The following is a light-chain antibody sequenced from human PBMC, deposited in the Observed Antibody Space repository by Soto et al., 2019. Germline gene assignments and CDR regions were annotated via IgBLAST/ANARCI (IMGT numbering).Light chain of an antibody. CDR2: RNN. V-gene: IGLV1-47*01. CDR3: AAWADSLRGPV. Sequence: QSVLTQPPSASGTPGQRVTISCSGSSSNIGSNYVYWYQQLPGTAPKLLIYRNNQRPSGVPDRFSGSKSDTSASLAISGLGSEDGADHYCAAWADSLRGPVFGGGTQLTVL. CDR1: SSNIGSNY. J-gene: IGLJ7*01.